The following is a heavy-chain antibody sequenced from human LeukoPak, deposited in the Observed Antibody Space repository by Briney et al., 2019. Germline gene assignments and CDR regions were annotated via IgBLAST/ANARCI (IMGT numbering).Heavy chain of an antibody. CDR3: ARVPTTVVTPDDY. J-gene: IGHJ4*02. CDR1: GYTFTGYF. CDR2: INPNSGGT. D-gene: IGHD4-23*01. Sequence: GASVKVSCKASGYTFTGYFMHWVRQAPGQGLEWMGWINPNSGGTNYAQKFQGRVTMTRDTSISTAYMELSRLRSDDTAVYYCARVPTTVVTPDDYWGQGTLVTVSS. V-gene: IGHV1-2*02.